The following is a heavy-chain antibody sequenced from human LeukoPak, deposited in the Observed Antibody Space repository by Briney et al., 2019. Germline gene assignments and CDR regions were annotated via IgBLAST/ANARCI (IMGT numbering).Heavy chain of an antibody. V-gene: IGHV4-34*01. CDR1: GGSFSGYY. D-gene: IGHD6-13*01. CDR3: ARRAAGAKNDY. Sequence: SETLSLTCAVYGGSFSGYYWSWIRQPPGKGLEWIGEINHSGSTNYNPSLKSRVTISVDTSKNQFSLKLSSVTAADTAVYYCARRAAGAKNDYWGQGALVTVSS. CDR2: INHSGST. J-gene: IGHJ4*02.